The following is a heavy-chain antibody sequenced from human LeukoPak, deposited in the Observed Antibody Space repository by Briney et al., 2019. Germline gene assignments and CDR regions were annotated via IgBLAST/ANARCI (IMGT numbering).Heavy chain of an antibody. CDR3: ASDHGSSSWFYY. J-gene: IGHJ4*02. CDR1: GGSSSGAIYY. Sequence: PSETLSLTFTVSGGSSSGAIYYWGWSRQPPGKGLGWIGTIYYTGSTYYNPSLKSRVTISVDTSKKQFSLNLTSVTAADTAVYYCASDHGSSSWFYYSGQGTLVTVSS. V-gene: IGHV4-39*07. CDR2: IYYTGST. D-gene: IGHD6-13*01.